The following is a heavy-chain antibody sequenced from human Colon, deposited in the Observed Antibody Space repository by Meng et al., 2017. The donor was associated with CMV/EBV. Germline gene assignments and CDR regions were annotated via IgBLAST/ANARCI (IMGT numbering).Heavy chain of an antibody. CDR1: GYPFTGYY. J-gene: IGHJ4*02. CDR3: ARDLRVWFGEFKN. D-gene: IGHD3-10*01. V-gene: IGHV1-2*02. Sequence: QLVQARAQAKKTRASVKASCKASGYPFTGYYMHCGRQAPGQGLGWMGWIKPNSGGTNYAQKFQGRVTMTRDTSISTAYMELSRLRSDDTAVYYCARDLRVWFGEFKNWGQGTLVTVSS. CDR2: IKPNSGGT.